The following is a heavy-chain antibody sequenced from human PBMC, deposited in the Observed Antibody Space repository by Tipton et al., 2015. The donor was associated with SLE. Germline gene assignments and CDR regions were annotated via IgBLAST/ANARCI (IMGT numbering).Heavy chain of an antibody. Sequence: TLSLTCAVYGGSFSGYSWSWIRQPPGKGLEWIGEIHHTGSTNYNPSLRSRVTISVDKSKSQFSLMLSSVTAADTAVYYCARVGYYDSAGYPYFDFWGPGTLVTVSS. CDR3: ARVGYYDSAGYPYFDF. J-gene: IGHJ4*02. CDR1: GGSFSGYS. CDR2: IHHTGST. D-gene: IGHD3-22*01. V-gene: IGHV4-34*01.